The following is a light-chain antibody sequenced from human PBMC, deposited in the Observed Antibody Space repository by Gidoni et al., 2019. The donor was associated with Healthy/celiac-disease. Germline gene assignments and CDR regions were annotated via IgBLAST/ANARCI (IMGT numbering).Light chain of an antibody. Sequence: DIQMTQSPSSLSASVCQASQSISSYLNWYQQKPGKAPKLLIYAASSLQSGVPSRFSGSGSGTDFTLTISSLQPEDFATYYCQQSYSTLGTFGQXTKVEIK. V-gene: IGKV1-39*01. CDR1: QSISSY. CDR3: QQSYSTLGT. CDR2: AAS. J-gene: IGKJ1*01.